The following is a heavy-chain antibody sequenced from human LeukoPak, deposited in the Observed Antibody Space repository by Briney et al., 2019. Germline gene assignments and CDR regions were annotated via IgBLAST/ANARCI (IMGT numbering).Heavy chain of an antibody. CDR2: ISYDGSNK. V-gene: IGHV3-30-3*01. J-gene: IGHJ4*02. Sequence: QTGGSLRLSCAASGFTFSSYAMHWVRQAPGKGLEWVAVISYDGSNKYYADSVKGRFTISRDNSKNTLYLQMNSLRAEDTAVYYCARDQYYYDSSGYYSSFDYWGQGTLVTVFS. CDR3: ARDQYYYDSSGYYSSFDY. D-gene: IGHD3-22*01. CDR1: GFTFSSYA.